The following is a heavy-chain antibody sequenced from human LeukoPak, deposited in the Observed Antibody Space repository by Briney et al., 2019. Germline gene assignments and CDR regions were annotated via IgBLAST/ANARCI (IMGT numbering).Heavy chain of an antibody. V-gene: IGHV4-30-2*01. J-gene: IGHJ4*02. CDR1: GGSISSGGYY. CDR3: ATHISSGWYYFDY. D-gene: IGHD6-19*01. CDR2: IYHSGST. Sequence: SQTLSLTCTVSGGSISSGGYYWSWIRQPPGKGLEWIGYIYHSGSTYYNPSLKSRVTISVDRSKNQFSLKLSSVTAADTAVYYCATHISSGWYYFDYWGQGTLVTVSS.